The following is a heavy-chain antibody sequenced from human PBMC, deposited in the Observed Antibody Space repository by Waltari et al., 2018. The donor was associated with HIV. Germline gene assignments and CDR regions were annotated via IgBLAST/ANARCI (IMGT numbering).Heavy chain of an antibody. CDR1: GYTFPSYD. J-gene: IGHJ6*02. CDR2: MNPNSGNT. Sequence: QVQLVQSGAEVKKPGASVKVSCKASGYTFPSYDINWVRQATGQGLEWMGWMNPNSGNTGYAQKCQGRVTMTRNTSISTAYMELSSLRSEDTAVYYCARRRSFGPYYYYGMDVWGQGTTVTVSS. CDR3: ARRRSFGPYYYYGMDV. V-gene: IGHV1-8*01. D-gene: IGHD3-9*01.